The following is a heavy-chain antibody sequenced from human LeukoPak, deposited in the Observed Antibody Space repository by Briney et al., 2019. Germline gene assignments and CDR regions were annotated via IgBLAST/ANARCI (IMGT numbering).Heavy chain of an antibody. CDR3: AKGSSSGYYPYYFDY. CDR1: GFTFSSYG. V-gene: IGHV3-30*18. Sequence: GGSLRLSCAASGFTFSSYGMHWVRQAPGKGLEWVAVISYDGSNKYYADSVKGRFTISRDNSKNTLYLQVTSLRAEDTAVYYCAKGSSSGYYPYYFDYWGQGTLVTVSS. CDR2: ISYDGSNK. J-gene: IGHJ4*02. D-gene: IGHD3-22*01.